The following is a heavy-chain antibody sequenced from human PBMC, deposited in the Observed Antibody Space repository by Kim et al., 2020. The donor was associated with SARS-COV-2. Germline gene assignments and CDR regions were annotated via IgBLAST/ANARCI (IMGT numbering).Heavy chain of an antibody. CDR3: ARDLRVAAAGTGGDY. Sequence: QQCQGRVTITRDTSASTAYMELSSLRSEDTAVYYCARDLRVAAAGTGGDYWGQGTLVTVSS. D-gene: IGHD6-13*01. J-gene: IGHJ4*02. V-gene: IGHV1-3*01.